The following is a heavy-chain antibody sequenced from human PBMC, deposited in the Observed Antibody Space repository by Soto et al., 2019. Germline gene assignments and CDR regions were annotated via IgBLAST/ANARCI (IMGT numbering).Heavy chain of an antibody. CDR3: TTDLTGYKVYYYYMDV. CDR1: GFTFSNAW. V-gene: IGHV3-15*01. D-gene: IGHD3-9*01. CDR2: IKSKTDGGTT. Sequence: EVQLVESGGGLVKPGGSLRLSCAASGFTFSNAWMSWVRQAPGKGLEWVGRIKSKTDGGTTDYAAPVKGRFTISRDDSQNALYLQMNSLKTEGTAVYYCTTDLTGYKVYYYYMDVWGKGTTVTVSS. J-gene: IGHJ6*03.